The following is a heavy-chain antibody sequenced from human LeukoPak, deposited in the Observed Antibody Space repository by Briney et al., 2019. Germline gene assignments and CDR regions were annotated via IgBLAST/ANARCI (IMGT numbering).Heavy chain of an antibody. CDR2: MNPNSGNT. D-gene: IGHD3-16*01. Sequence: ASVKVSCKASGYTFTSYDINWVRQATGQGLEWMGWMNPNSGNTGYAQKFQGRVTMTRNASISTAYMELSSLRSEDTAVYYCARGGYGYYYYYGMDVWAKGPRSPSP. J-gene: IGHJ6*02. V-gene: IGHV1-8*01. CDR1: GYTFTSYD. CDR3: ARGGYGYYYYYGMDV.